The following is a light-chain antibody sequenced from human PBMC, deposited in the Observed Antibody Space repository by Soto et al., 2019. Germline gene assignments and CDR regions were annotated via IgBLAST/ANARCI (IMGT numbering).Light chain of an antibody. J-gene: IGKJ1*01. CDR1: QSLLHSNGYNF. CDR3: MQALQTPRT. CDR2: LGF. V-gene: IGKV2-28*01. Sequence: EIVMTQSPRSLPVTPGEPASISCRSSQSLLHSNGYNFLDWYLQKPGQSPQLLIYLGFNRPSGVPDRFSGSGSGTDFTLTISRVEAEDGGVYYGMQALQTPRTFGQGTKVEIK.